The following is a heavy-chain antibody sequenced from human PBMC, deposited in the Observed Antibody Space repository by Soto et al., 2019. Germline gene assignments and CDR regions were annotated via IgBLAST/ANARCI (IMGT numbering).Heavy chain of an antibody. D-gene: IGHD1-26*01. V-gene: IGHV3-21*06. CDR3: VRRSTAATAPWGNWFDP. Sequence: GGSLRLSCAASGFTFSTFSMNWVRQAPGKGLEWVSSIRSGSTYRYYADSVKGRFTISRDNAKNLLYLQMSSLRAEDTAVYYCVRRSTAATAPWGNWFDPWGHGTLVTVSS. J-gene: IGHJ5*02. CDR2: IRSGSTYR. CDR1: GFTFSTFS.